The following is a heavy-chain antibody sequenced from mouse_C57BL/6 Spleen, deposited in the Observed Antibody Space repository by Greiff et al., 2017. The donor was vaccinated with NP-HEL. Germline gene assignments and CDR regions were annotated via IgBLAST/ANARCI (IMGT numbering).Heavy chain of an antibody. CDR3: ARGAGTRYFDV. D-gene: IGHD4-1*01. J-gene: IGHJ1*03. Sequence: QVQLQQSGAELVRPGTSVKVSCKASGYAFTNYLIEWVKQRPGQGLEWIGVINPGSGGTTYNEKFKGKATLTADKSSSTAYMQLSSLTSEDSAVYFCARGAGTRYFDVWGTGTTVTVSS. CDR2: INPGSGGT. CDR1: GYAFTNYL. V-gene: IGHV1-54*01.